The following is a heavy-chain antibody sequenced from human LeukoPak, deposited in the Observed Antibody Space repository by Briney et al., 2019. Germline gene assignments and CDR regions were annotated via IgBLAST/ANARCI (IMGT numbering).Heavy chain of an antibody. Sequence: GGPLRLSCAASGFTFSSYDMHWVRQATGKGLEWVSAIGTAGDTYYPGSVKGRFTVSRENAKNSLYLQMNSLRAGDTAVYYCARDRGGWFDPWGQGTLVTVSS. J-gene: IGHJ5*02. CDR2: IGTAGDT. CDR1: GFTFSSYD. CDR3: ARDRGGWFDP. D-gene: IGHD3-10*01. V-gene: IGHV3-13*01.